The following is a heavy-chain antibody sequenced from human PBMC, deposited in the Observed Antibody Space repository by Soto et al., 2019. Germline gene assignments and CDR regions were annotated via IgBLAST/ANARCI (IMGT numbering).Heavy chain of an antibody. Sequence: QVNLVESGGGVAQHGRSLRLSCAASGFTFSDYGMHWVRHAPGKGLVWVAAISHDGSNKFYGDSVKGRFTISRDNSTNALLRHPDSPRDENTAVYFCSQEARSRAVIAPSVYGMDVWGEWTTFASSS. D-gene: IGHD2-21*01. CDR2: ISHDGSNK. J-gene: IGHJ6*04. V-gene: IGHV3-30*18. CDR1: GFTFSDYG. CDR3: SQEARSRAVIAPSVYGMDV.